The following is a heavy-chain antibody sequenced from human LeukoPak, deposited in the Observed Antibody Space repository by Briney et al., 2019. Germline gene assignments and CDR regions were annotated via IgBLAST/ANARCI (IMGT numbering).Heavy chain of an antibody. J-gene: IGHJ4*02. CDR3: AIGGDSTTSCYRCFDY. V-gene: IGHV5-51*01. D-gene: IGHD2-2*02. Sequence: GESLKISCKGSGYRFTSYWIGWVRQMPGKGLKWMGLIYPDDSDTRYSPSFQGRVTISADKSISTAYLQWSSLKASDTAMYYCAIGGDSTTSCYRCFDYWGQGTLVTVSS. CDR2: IYPDDSDT. CDR1: GYRFTSYW.